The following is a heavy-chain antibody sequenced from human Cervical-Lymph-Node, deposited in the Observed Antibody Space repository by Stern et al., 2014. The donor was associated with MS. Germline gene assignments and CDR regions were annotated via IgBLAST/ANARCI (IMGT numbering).Heavy chain of an antibody. CDR1: GFSLTTGGVG. Sequence: ESGPTLVEPTQTLTLTCTFSGFSLTTGGVGVGWIRQPPGKALEWLALVYWDDDKRYSPSLKSSLTITTDTSKNQVVLTMTNMDPADTATYYCAVRHPFLPAAIDWVYFDHWGQGTLVTVSS. D-gene: IGHD2-2*02. CDR2: VYWDDDK. J-gene: IGHJ4*02. CDR3: AVRHPFLPAAIDWVYFDH. V-gene: IGHV2-5*02.